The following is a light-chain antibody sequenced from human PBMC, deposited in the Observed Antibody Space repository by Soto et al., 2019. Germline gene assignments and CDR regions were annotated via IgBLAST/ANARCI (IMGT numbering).Light chain of an antibody. CDR1: SSDVGGYDY. CDR2: EVS. CDR3: ISYTSSSPIDV. J-gene: IGLJ1*01. Sequence: QSVLTQPASVSGSPGQSFTISCTGTSSDVGGYDYVSWYQQHPGKAPKLIIFEVSNRPSGTSNRFSDSKSGNTASLTISGLQAEDEADYFCISYTSSSPIDVFGTGTKVTVL. V-gene: IGLV2-14*01.